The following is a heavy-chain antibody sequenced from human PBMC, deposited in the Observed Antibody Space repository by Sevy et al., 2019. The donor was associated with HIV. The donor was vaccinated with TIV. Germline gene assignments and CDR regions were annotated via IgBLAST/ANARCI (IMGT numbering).Heavy chain of an antibody. V-gene: IGHV3-7*01. J-gene: IGHJ6*02. CDR1: GFTFSSYW. CDR2: VKQDGSEK. Sequence: GGSLRLSCAASGFTFSSYWMHWVRQAPVKGLEWVANVKQDGSEKYYVDSVKGRFTISRDNAKNSLYLQMNSLRPEDTAVYYCGRAMDVWGQGTTVTVSS. CDR3: GRAMDV.